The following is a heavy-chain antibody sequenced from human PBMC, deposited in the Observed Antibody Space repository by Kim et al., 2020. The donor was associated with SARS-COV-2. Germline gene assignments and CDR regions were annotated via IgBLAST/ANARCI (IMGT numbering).Heavy chain of an antibody. Sequence: GGSLRLSCAASGFTFSRYWMTWVRQAPGKGLEWVANIKQDGSEKYYVDSVKGRFTISRDNADNILSLQMNSLRAEDTAVYHCGRYSDDRKAFDYWGQGTLVTVSS. CDR2: IKQDGSEK. V-gene: IGHV3-7*03. CDR3: GRYSDDRKAFDY. CDR1: GFTFSRYW. D-gene: IGHD3-22*01. J-gene: IGHJ4*02.